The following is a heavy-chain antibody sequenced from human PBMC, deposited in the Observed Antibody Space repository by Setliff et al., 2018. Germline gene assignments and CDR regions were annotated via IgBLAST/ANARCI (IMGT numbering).Heavy chain of an antibody. V-gene: IGHV1-2*02. Sequence: APVKVSCKASGNRFTDYNLHWVRQAPGQGLEWMGWINPDSGDTHSAQKFQGRVTMTRDTSINTAYMELGSLTSDDTAFYYCVRSGKFGMRFWFDQWGQGTLVTVSS. CDR2: INPDSGDT. J-gene: IGHJ5*02. CDR1: GNRFTDYN. D-gene: IGHD1-26*01. CDR3: VRSGKFGMRFWFDQ.